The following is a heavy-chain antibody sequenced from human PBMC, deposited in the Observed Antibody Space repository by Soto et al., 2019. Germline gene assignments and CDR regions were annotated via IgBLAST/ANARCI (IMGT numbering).Heavy chain of an antibody. J-gene: IGHJ4*02. D-gene: IGHD3-3*01. V-gene: IGHV5-10-1*01. CDR1: GYSFTSYW. CDR2: IDPSDSYT. CDR3: ARTTYYDFWSGYIYVY. Sequence: PGEALKISCKGSGYSFTSYWISWVRQMPGKGLEWMGRIDPSDSYTNYSPSFQGHVTISADKSISTAYLQWSSLKASDTAMYYCARTTYYDFWSGYIYVYWGQGTLVTVSS.